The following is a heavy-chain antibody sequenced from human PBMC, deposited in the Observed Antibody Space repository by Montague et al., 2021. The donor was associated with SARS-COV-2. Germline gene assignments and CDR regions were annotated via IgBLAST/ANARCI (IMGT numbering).Heavy chain of an antibody. Sequence: TLSLTCTVSGGSISSGGYYWSWIRQPPGKGLEWIGYIYYSGSTYYNPSLKSRVTISVDTSKNQFSLKLSSVTAAGTAVYYCARVRGLSIFGVVGPFDYWGQGTLVTVSS. CDR3: ARVRGLSIFGVVGPFDY. CDR2: IYYSGST. J-gene: IGHJ4*02. V-gene: IGHV4-31*03. CDR1: GGSISSGGYY. D-gene: IGHD3-3*01.